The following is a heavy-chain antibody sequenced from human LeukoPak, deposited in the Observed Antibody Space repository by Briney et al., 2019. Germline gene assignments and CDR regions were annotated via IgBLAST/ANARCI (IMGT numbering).Heavy chain of an antibody. CDR1: GFTFSSYE. CDR2: ISSSSSYI. J-gene: IGHJ5*02. V-gene: IGHV3-21*01. Sequence: GGSLRLSCAASGFTFSSYEMNWVRQAPGKGLEWVSSISSSSSYIYYADSVKGRFTISRDNAKNSLYLQMNSLRAEDTAVYYCARDSGSGINWFDPWGQGTLVTVSS. D-gene: IGHD1-26*01. CDR3: ARDSGSGINWFDP.